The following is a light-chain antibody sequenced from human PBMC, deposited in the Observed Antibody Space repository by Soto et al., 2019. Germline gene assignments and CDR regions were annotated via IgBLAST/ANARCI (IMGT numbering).Light chain of an antibody. V-gene: IGKV1-5*01. CDR1: QSISSW. J-gene: IGKJ5*01. Sequence: GDRVTITCRASQSISSWLAWYQQKPGKAPKLLIYDASSLESGVPSRFSGSGSGTEFTLSIDSLQPDDFATYYCQQYHTSSITFGQGTRLEIK. CDR2: DAS. CDR3: QQYHTSSIT.